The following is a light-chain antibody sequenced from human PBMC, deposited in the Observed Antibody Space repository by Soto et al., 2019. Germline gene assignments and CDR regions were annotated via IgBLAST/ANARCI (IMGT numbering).Light chain of an antibody. V-gene: IGKV3-15*01. J-gene: IGKJ1*01. CDR3: QQYNNWPRT. CDR1: QSVNNN. Sequence: EIVMTQSPATLSVSPGEGVTLSCRASQSVNNNLSWYQQKPGQAPRILIYGTSTRATGIPVRFSGSGSGTEFTLTISSLQSEDFAVYYCQQYNNWPRTFGQGTRVEI. CDR2: GTS.